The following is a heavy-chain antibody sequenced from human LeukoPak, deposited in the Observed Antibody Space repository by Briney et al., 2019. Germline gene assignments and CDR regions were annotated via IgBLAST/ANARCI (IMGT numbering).Heavy chain of an antibody. V-gene: IGHV1-2*02. D-gene: IGHD2-15*01. CDR3: ARNGAIGLGYCSGGSCLGYYFDY. J-gene: IGHJ4*02. CDR2: INPNSGGT. CDR1: GYTFTSYY. Sequence: ASVKVSCKASGYTFTSYYMHWVRQAPGQGLEWMGWINPNSGGTNYAQKFQGRVTMTRDMSISTAYMELSRLRSDDTAVFYCARNGAIGLGYCSGGSCLGYYFDYWGQGTLVTVSS.